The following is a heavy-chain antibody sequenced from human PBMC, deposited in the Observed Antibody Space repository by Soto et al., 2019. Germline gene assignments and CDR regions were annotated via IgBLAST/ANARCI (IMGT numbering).Heavy chain of an antibody. CDR1: GYKFTTYW. CDR2: IYPDDSDS. J-gene: IGHJ4*02. CDR3: VATYGDYLDY. Sequence: SGESLKISCQGSGYKFTTYWIGWVRQMPGKGLEWMAIIYPDDSDSRYSPSFQGQVTISADKSISTAYLQWSSLKASDTAIYYCVATYGDYLDYWGQGTLVTVSS. V-gene: IGHV5-51*01. D-gene: IGHD4-17*01.